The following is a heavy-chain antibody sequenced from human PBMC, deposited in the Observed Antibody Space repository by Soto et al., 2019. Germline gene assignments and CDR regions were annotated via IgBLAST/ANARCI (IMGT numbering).Heavy chain of an antibody. CDR2: ISNDGRGK. Sequence: QVQLVESGEGVVQPGRSLRLSFAASGFTFTSYDINWVRQAPGKGLEWVAVISNDGRGKYYADSVKGRFTISRDNSKNPLYLQLNSLRSDDTAVYYCARDQCFGGGRSCYYFDFWGQGTLVTVSS. J-gene: IGHJ4*02. V-gene: IGHV3-30*04. CDR1: GFTFTSYD. CDR3: ARDQCFGGGRSCYYFDF. D-gene: IGHD2-15*01.